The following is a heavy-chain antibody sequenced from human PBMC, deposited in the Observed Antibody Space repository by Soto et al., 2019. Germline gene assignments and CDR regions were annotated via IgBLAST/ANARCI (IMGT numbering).Heavy chain of an antibody. V-gene: IGHV3-7*03. Sequence: GGSLRLSCAASGFTFSSDWMSWVRQAPGKGLEWVANIKQDGSEKYYVDSVEGRFTIPRDNAKNSLYLQMNSLRAEDTAVYYCARVDHGSGEIFDHWGQATLLNVSS. CDR3: ARVDHGSGEIFDH. D-gene: IGHD3-10*01. CDR2: IKQDGSEK. J-gene: IGHJ4*02. CDR1: GFTFSSDW.